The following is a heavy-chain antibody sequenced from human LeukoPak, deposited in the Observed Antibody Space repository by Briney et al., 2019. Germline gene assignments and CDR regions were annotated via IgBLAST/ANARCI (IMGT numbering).Heavy chain of an antibody. CDR2: ISASGGST. CDR3: AKAKYIEQWLRSPCDY. CDR1: GFTFSSYA. Sequence: PGGSLRLSCAASGFTFSSYAMRWVRQAPGKGLEWVSSISASGGSTYYADSVKGRFTISRDNSKNTLYLQMNSLRAEDTAVYYCAKAKYIEQWLRSPCDYWGQGTLVTVSS. V-gene: IGHV3-23*01. J-gene: IGHJ4*02. D-gene: IGHD6-19*01.